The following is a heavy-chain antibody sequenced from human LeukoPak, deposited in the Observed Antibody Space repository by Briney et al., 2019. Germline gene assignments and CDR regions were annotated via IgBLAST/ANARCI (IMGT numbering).Heavy chain of an antibody. D-gene: IGHD3-10*01. J-gene: IGHJ6*03. V-gene: IGHV3-9*01. CDR2: ISWNSGSI. CDR3: ARVYGSGSYYYYMDV. CDR1: GFTFDDYA. Sequence: GGSLRLSCAASGFTFDDYAMHWVRQAPGKGLEWVSGISWNSGSIGYADSVKGRFTISRDNAKNSLYLQMDSLRVEDTALYHCARVYGSGSYYYYMDVWGKGTTVTISS.